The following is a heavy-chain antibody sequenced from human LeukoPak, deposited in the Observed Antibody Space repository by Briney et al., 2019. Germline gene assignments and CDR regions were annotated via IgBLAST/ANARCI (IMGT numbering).Heavy chain of an antibody. CDR3: ARDGEAARQPLYYYYGMDV. J-gene: IGHJ6*02. D-gene: IGHD6-6*01. V-gene: IGHV3-30-3*01. CDR1: GFTFSSYA. Sequence: GGSLRLSCAASGFTFSSYAMHWVRQAPGKGLEWVAVISYDGSNKYYADSVKGRFTISRDNSKNTLYLQMNSLRAEDTAVYYCARDGEAARQPLYYYYGMDVWGQGTTVTVSS. CDR2: ISYDGSNK.